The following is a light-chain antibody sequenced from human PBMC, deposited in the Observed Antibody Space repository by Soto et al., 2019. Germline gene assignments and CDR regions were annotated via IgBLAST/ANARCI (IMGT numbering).Light chain of an antibody. J-gene: IGLJ1*01. CDR2: DVS. CDR3: SSYTSSSTLRHV. CDR1: SSDVGGYNY. Sequence: QSVLTQPASVSGSPGQSITISCTGTSSDVGGYNYVSWYQQHPGKAPKLMIYDVSNRPSGVSNRFSGSKSGNTASLTISGLQAEDEVDYYCSSYTSSSTLRHVFGTGTKVTVL. V-gene: IGLV2-14*01.